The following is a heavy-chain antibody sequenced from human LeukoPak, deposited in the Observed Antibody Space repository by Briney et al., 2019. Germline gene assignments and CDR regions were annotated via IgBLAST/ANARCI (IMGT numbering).Heavy chain of an antibody. Sequence: GGSLRLSCAASGFTFSSYAMHWVRQAPGKGLEWVAVISYDGSNKYYADSVKGRFTISRDNSKNTLYLQMNSLRAEDTAVYYCARGPAKYTMIVVVTFDYWGQGTLVTVSS. J-gene: IGHJ4*02. CDR2: ISYDGSNK. D-gene: IGHD3-22*01. CDR1: GFTFSSYA. V-gene: IGHV3-30-3*01. CDR3: ARGPAKYTMIVVVTFDY.